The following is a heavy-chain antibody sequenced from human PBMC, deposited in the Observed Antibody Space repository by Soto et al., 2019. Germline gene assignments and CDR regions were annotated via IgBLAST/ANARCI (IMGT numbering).Heavy chain of an antibody. Sequence: SQTLSLTCAVSGGSLTSNNWWTWVRQPPGQGLEWIGAIYRTGSTNYNPSLKSRVTISLAKSENQFSLKVTSLTAADTAVYYCASRDPGTSVDYWGQGTLVTVSS. CDR1: GGSLTSNNW. V-gene: IGHV4-4*02. J-gene: IGHJ4*02. D-gene: IGHD1-7*01. CDR3: ASRDPGTSVDY. CDR2: IYRTGST.